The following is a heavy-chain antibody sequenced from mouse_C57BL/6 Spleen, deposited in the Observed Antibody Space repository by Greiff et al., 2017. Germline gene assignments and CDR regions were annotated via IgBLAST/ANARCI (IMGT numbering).Heavy chain of an antibody. D-gene: IGHD3-2*02. J-gene: IGHJ2*01. CDR3: ARGGESSGYGY. Sequence: VQLQQPGAELVKPGASVKMSCKASGYTFTSYWITWVKQRPGQGLEWIGDIYPGSGSTNYNEKFKSKATLTVDTPSSTAYMQLSSLTSEDSAVYYCARGGESSGYGYWGQGTTLTVSS. CDR1: GYTFTSYW. CDR2: IYPGSGST. V-gene: IGHV1-55*01.